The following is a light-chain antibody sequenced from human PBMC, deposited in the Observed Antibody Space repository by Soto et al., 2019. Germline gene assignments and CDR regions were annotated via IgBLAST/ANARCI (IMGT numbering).Light chain of an antibody. V-gene: IGKV1-5*03. J-gene: IGKJ2*01. Sequence: DIQMTQSPSTLSASVGDRVTITCLASQSISSWLAWYQQKPGKAPKLLIYKASSLESGVPSRFSGSVSGTEYTLTISSLQPDDFATYYCQQYNSYSYTFGHGTKLEIK. CDR3: QQYNSYSYT. CDR2: KAS. CDR1: QSISSW.